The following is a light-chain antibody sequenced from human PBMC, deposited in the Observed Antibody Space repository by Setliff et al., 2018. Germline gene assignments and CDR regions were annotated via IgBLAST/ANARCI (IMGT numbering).Light chain of an antibody. CDR2: EVT. Sequence: QSALTQPPSASGSPGQSVTVSCTGTSSDVGFYNYVSWYQQHPGKAPKLMIYEVTKRPSGVPDRFSGSKSGNTASLTVPGLLAEDEADYYCTSYAGSNNVVFGRGTKVTVL. J-gene: IGLJ1*01. CDR1: SSDVGFYNY. CDR3: TSYAGSNNVV. V-gene: IGLV2-8*01.